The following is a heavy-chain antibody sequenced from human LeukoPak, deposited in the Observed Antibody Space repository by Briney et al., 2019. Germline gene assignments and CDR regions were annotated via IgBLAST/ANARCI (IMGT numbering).Heavy chain of an antibody. V-gene: IGHV4-59*12. Sequence: SETLSLTCTVSGGSISSYYWSWIRQPPGKGLEWIGYIYYSGSTNYNPSLKNRVTISVDTSKNQFSLKLSSVTAADTAVYYCARDSGTTGEVKFDPWGQGTLVTVSS. CDR3: ARDSGTTGEVKFDP. CDR2: IYYSGST. CDR1: GGSISSYY. D-gene: IGHD3-10*01. J-gene: IGHJ5*02.